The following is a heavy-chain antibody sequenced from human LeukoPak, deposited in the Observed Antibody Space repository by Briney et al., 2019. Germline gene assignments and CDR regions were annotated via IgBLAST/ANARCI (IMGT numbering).Heavy chain of an antibody. CDR2: MYISGST. CDR3: ARDYLVGAPLDS. D-gene: IGHD1-26*01. CDR1: GVSITNSY. V-gene: IGHV4-4*07. J-gene: IGHJ5*01. Sequence: ASETLSLTCTVSGVSITNSYWAWIRQPAGKGLKWIGRMYISGSTNYNPSLKSRVTISIDKSNNQFSLKLRSVTAADTAVYYCARDYLVGAPLDSWGHGTLVTVSS.